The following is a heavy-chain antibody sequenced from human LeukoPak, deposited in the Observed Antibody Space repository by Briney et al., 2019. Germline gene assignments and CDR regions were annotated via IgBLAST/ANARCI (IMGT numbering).Heavy chain of an antibody. J-gene: IGHJ3*02. Sequence: TGGSLRLSCAASGFTFSSYGMHWVRQAPGKGLEWVAVISYDGSNKYYADSVKGRFTISRDNSKNTLYLQMNSLRAEDTAVYYCARDRYSSSWSVSSAFDIWGQGTMVTVSS. V-gene: IGHV3-30*03. CDR2: ISYDGSNK. CDR1: GFTFSSYG. CDR3: ARDRYSSSWSVSSAFDI. D-gene: IGHD6-13*01.